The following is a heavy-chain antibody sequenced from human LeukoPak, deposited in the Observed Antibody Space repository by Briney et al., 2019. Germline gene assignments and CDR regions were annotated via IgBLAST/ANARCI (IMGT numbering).Heavy chain of an antibody. Sequence: PSETLSLTCAVYGGSFSGDFWSWIRQSPGKGLEWIGEINHGGSTTYNPSLQSRVTMSVDTSTNQISLKMTSVTAADTAIYYCARHRRRDGYNYVDYWGQGTLVTVSS. J-gene: IGHJ4*02. D-gene: IGHD5-24*01. CDR2: INHGGST. CDR3: ARHRRRDGYNYVDY. V-gene: IGHV4-34*01. CDR1: GGSFSGDF.